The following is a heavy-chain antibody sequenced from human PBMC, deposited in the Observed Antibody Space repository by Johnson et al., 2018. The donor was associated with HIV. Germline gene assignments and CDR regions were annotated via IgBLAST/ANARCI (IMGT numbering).Heavy chain of an antibody. D-gene: IGHD3-22*01. J-gene: IGHJ3*02. Sequence: VQLVESGGGVVRPGGSLRLSCAASGFTFDDYGMSWVRQAPGKGLEWVSGINWNGGSTGYADSVKGRFTISRDNAKNSLYLQMNSLRAEDTAVYYCARAFLSHYYDSSGPVDIWGQGTMVTVSS. V-gene: IGHV3-20*04. CDR1: GFTFDDYG. CDR3: ARAFLSHYYDSSGPVDI. CDR2: INWNGGST.